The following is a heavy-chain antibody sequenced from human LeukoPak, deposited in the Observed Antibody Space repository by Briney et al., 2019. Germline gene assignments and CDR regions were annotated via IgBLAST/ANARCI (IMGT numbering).Heavy chain of an antibody. D-gene: IGHD3-22*01. V-gene: IGHV4-34*01. CDR2: INHSGST. CDR3: ARGRNDSSGYMFDY. Sequence: SETLSLTCAVYGGSFSGYYWSWIRQAPGKGLEWIREINHSGSTNYNPSLKSRVTISVDTSKNQFSLKLSSVTAADTAVYYCARGRNDSSGYMFDYWGQGTLVTVSS. J-gene: IGHJ4*02. CDR1: GGSFSGYY.